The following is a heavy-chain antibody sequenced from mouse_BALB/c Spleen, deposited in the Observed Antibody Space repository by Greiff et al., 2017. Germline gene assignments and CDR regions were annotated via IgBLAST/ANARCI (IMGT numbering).Heavy chain of an antibody. CDR1: GFTFSSYT. CDR3: ASPDSSGYPCAY. J-gene: IGHJ3*01. V-gene: IGHV5-12-2*01. CDR2: ISNGGGST. D-gene: IGHD3-2*01. Sequence: DVKLVESGGGLVQPGGSLKLSCAASGFTFSSYTMSWVRQTPEKRLEWVAYISNGGGSTYYPDTVKGRFTISRDNAKNTLYLQMSSLKSEDTAMYYCASPDSSGYPCAYWGQGTLVTVSA.